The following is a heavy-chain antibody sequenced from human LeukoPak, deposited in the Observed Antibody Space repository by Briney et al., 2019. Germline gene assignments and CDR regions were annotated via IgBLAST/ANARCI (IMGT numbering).Heavy chain of an antibody. CDR2: ISWNSGSI. V-gene: IGHV3-9*01. D-gene: IGHD2-15*01. CDR3: AKGSLVVVAALLDY. Sequence: GRSLRLSCAASGFTFDDYAMHWVRQAPGKGLEWVSGISWNSGSIGYADSAKGRFTISRDNAKNSLYLQMNSLGAEDTALYYCAKGSLVVVAALLDYWGQGTLVTVSS. CDR1: GFTFDDYA. J-gene: IGHJ4*02.